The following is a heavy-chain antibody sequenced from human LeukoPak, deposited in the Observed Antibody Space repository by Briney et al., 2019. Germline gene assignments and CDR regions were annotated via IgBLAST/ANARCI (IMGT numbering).Heavy chain of an antibody. Sequence: TSETLSLTCTVSGGSISSGSYYWSWIRQPAGKGLEWIGRIYTSGSTNYNPSLKSRVTISVDTSKNQFSLKLSDVTAADTAMYYCAREYSSSISLDYWGQGTLVTVSS. CDR1: GGSISSGSYY. CDR3: AREYSSSISLDY. D-gene: IGHD6-6*01. CDR2: IYTSGST. J-gene: IGHJ4*02. V-gene: IGHV4-61*02.